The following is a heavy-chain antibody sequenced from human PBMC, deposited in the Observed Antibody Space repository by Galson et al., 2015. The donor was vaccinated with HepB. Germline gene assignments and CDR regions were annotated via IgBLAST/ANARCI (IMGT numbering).Heavy chain of an antibody. CDR3: VRDRTYKGGNFFDF. D-gene: IGHD3-10*01. CDR2: IRYDEYEY. CDR1: GFSFSDYW. V-gene: IGHV3-7*03. J-gene: IGHJ4*02. Sequence: SLRLSCAASGFSFSDYWMSWIRQAPGKRPEWVANIRYDEYEYYYADFVKGRFTISRDNARNSVFLQMSSLRRDDTAVYYCVRDRTYKGGNFFDFRGQGALVTVSS.